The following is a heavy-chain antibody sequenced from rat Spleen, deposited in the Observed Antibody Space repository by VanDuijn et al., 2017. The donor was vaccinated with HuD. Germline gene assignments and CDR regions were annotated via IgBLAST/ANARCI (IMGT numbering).Heavy chain of an antibody. CDR2: MWSGGST. CDR1: GFSLTDYS. V-gene: IGHV2S63*01. Sequence: VQLKESGPGLVQPSQTLSLTCTVSGFSLTDYSVHWVRQPPGKGLEWMGVMWSGGSTAYNSALKSRLSNSRDTSKSQVFLKINSLQTEDTAIYYCTRLGITSFDYWGQGVMVTVSS. D-gene: IGHD1-9*01. CDR3: TRLGITSFDY. J-gene: IGHJ2*01.